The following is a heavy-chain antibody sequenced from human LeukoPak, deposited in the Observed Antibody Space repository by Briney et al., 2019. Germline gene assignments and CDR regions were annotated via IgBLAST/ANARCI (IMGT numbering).Heavy chain of an antibody. Sequence: SETLSLTCTVSGGSISSGDYYWNWIRQPPGKGLEWIGYIYNSGSTKYNPSLKSRVTISIDTSKNQFSLKLNSVTAADTAVYYCAAFRDGYNWHLDYWGQGTLVTVSS. CDR1: GGSISSGDYY. V-gene: IGHV4-61*08. CDR2: IYNSGST. J-gene: IGHJ4*02. CDR3: AAFRDGYNWHLDY. D-gene: IGHD5-24*01.